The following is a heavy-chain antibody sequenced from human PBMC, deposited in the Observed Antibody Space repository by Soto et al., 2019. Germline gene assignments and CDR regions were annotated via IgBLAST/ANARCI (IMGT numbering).Heavy chain of an antibody. CDR3: VRGIPSQYSSTWLYWHFDL. Sequence: VQLVESGGGVVQPGRSLRLSCEASGFVYSQYAMHWVCQAPGKGPEWVALIWNDGSQKNYVDSVKGRFTISRDNSKNTLNLQMNSLRADDTAMYFCVRGIPSQYSSTWLYWHFDLWGPGTLVTVSS. V-gene: IGHV3-33*01. CDR2: IWNDGSQK. J-gene: IGHJ2*01. CDR1: GFVYSQYA. D-gene: IGHD6-13*01.